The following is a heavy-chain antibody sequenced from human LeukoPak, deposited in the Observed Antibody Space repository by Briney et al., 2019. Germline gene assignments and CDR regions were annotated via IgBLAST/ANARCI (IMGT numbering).Heavy chain of an antibody. J-gene: IGHJ4*02. CDR3: TRDEEGASREFDY. CDR1: GFTFSNYA. D-gene: IGHD1-26*01. CDR2: ISSSGTTT. Sequence: GGSLRLSCAASGFTFSNYAMHWVRQAPGKGLEWVSYISSSGTTTFYADSVKGRFTISRDNAKNSLYLQMNSLRVEDTAVYYCTRDEEGASREFDYWGQGALVTVSS. V-gene: IGHV3-48*04.